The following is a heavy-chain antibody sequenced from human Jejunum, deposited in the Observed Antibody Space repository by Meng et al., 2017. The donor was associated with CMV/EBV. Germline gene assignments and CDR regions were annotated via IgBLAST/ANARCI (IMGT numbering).Heavy chain of an antibody. D-gene: IGHD1-7*01. J-gene: IGHJ4*02. V-gene: IGHV4-4*02. CDR2: VYHRGDT. CDR1: GDSISSDIW. CDR3: GRDQGRELINH. Sequence: QVQLKESGPGLVKPSGTLSLTCTVSGDSISSDIWWSWVRQPPGKGLEWIGEVYHRGDTNYNPSLKSRVDISVDKSKNQFYLSLFSVTAADTAVYYCGRDQGRELINHWGQGTLVTASS.